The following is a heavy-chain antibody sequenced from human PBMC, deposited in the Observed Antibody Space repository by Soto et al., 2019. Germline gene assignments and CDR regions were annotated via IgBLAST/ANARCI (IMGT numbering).Heavy chain of an antibody. V-gene: IGHV3-33*01. CDR1: GFTFSSNG. Sequence: QVHLVESGGGVVQPGRSLRLSCAASGFTFSSNGMIWVRQAPGKGLEWVTTIWYDGSNKYYADSVKGRFTISRDNSMNTLYLKMNSLRADDTAVYYCARLKGSSLDYWGQGTLVTVSS. D-gene: IGHD2-2*01. CDR3: ARLKGSSLDY. J-gene: IGHJ4*02. CDR2: IWYDGSNK.